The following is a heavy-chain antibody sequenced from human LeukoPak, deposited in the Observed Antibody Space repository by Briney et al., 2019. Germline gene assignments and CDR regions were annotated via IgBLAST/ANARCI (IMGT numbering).Heavy chain of an antibody. CDR2: INPTSGAT. J-gene: IGHJ3*01. CDR1: GYTFTAYF. Sequence: GDSVKVSCTASGYTFTAYFIHWVRQAPGQGLEWVALINPTSGATHYTQNLQGRLTVTRDTSVSTAYMELSGLRSDDMAVYYCVTHGADDLFGFDFWGQGTVVTVSS. CDR3: VTHGADDLFGFDF. V-gene: IGHV1-2*02. D-gene: IGHD2-21*02.